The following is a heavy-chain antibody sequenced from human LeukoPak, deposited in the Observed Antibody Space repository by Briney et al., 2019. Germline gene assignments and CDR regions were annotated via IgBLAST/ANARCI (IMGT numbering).Heavy chain of an antibody. J-gene: IGHJ4*02. Sequence: SETLSLTCTVSAASISSYYWSWIRQPPGKGLEWIGYIYYSGSTNYNPSLKSRVTISVDTSKNQFSLKLSSVTAADTAVYYCARVRGSYYGDYWGQGTLVTVSS. CDR3: ARVRGSYYGDY. V-gene: IGHV4-59*12. CDR2: IYYSGST. CDR1: AASISSYY. D-gene: IGHD1-26*01.